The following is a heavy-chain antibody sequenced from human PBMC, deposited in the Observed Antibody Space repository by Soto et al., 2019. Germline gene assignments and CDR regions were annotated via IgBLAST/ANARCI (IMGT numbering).Heavy chain of an antibody. CDR3: ASDPVPDYGDYWFDP. CDR1: GGTFSSYT. D-gene: IGHD4-17*01. CDR2: IIPILGIA. J-gene: IGHJ5*02. V-gene: IGHV1-69*02. Sequence: QVQLVQSGAEVKKPGSSVKVSCKASGGTFSSYTISWVRQAPGQGLEWMGRIIPILGIANYAQKFQGRVTITADKSTSTAYMELSSLRSEDMAVYYGASDPVPDYGDYWFDPWGQGTLVTVS.